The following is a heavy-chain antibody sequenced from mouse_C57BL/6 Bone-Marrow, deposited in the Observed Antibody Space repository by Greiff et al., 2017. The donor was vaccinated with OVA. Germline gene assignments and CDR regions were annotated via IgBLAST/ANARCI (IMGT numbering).Heavy chain of an antibody. D-gene: IGHD1-1*01. CDR3: AIPITTVVATPYYAMDY. V-gene: IGHV2-2*01. Sequence: VQLQQSGPGLVQPSQSLSITCTVSGFSLTSYGVHWVRQSPGKGLEWLGVIWSGGSTDYNAAFISRLSISKDNSKSQVFFKMNSLQADDTAIYYCAIPITTVVATPYYAMDYWGQGTSVTVSS. CDR2: IWSGGST. CDR1: GFSLTSYG. J-gene: IGHJ4*01.